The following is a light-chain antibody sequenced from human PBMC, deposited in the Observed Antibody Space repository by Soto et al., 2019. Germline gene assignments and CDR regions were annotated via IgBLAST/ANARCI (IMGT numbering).Light chain of an antibody. CDR2: DVS. Sequence: QSVLTQLAPVSSFSRHSRALSYTATSSDVGGYNYVSWYQQHPGKAPKLMIYDVSNRPSRVSNRFSGSKSGNTASLTISGLQAEDEADYYCSSYTSSSTSFGTGTKVTVL. CDR1: SSDVGGYNY. V-gene: IGLV2-14*01. J-gene: IGLJ1*01. CDR3: SSYTSSSTS.